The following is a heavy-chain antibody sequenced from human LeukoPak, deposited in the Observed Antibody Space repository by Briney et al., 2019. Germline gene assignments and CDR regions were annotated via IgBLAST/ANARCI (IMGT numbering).Heavy chain of an antibody. Sequence: SETLSLTCTVSGGSISSYYWSWIRQPPGKGLEWIGYIYYSGSTNDNPSLTSRVTTSVDTSKNQFSLKLSSVTAADTAVYYCARAPIYCTNGVCFYAFDIWGQGTMVTVSS. CDR2: IYYSGST. V-gene: IGHV4-59*01. D-gene: IGHD2-8*01. CDR1: GGSISSYY. CDR3: ARAPIYCTNGVCFYAFDI. J-gene: IGHJ3*02.